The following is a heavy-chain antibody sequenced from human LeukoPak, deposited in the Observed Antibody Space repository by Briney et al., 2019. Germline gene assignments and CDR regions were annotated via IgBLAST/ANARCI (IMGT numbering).Heavy chain of an antibody. V-gene: IGHV4-59*01. Sequence: SETLSLTCTVSGGSISSYYWSWLRQPPGKGLEWIGYIYYSGSTNYNPSLKSRVTISVDTSKNQFSLKLSSVTAADTAVYYCARILRPHYYYYYMDVWGKGTTVTVSS. CDR1: GGSISSYY. CDR3: ARILRPHYYYYYMDV. J-gene: IGHJ6*03. CDR2: IYYSGST. D-gene: IGHD1-26*01.